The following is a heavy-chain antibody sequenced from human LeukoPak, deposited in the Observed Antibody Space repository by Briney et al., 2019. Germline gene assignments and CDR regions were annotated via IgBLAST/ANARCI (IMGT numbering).Heavy chain of an antibody. CDR3: ARRFATVNSFDY. Sequence: GESLKISCKGSGYSFTNYWIGWVRQMPGKGLEWMGIIYPGDSDTTYSPSFQGQVTISADRSIATAYLQWSSLKASDTAMYYCARRFATVNSFDYWAQRTLVTVSS. V-gene: IGHV5-51*01. CDR2: IYPGDSDT. D-gene: IGHD5-12*01. J-gene: IGHJ4*02. CDR1: GYSFTNYW.